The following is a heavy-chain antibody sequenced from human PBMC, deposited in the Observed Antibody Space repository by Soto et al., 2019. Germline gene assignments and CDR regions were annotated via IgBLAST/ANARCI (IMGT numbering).Heavy chain of an antibody. CDR3: ARHGHVHTPLRFLEWFDRPSYGMDV. CDR2: IYYGGTT. J-gene: IGHJ6*02. Sequence: SETLSLTCTVSGASISTTNYYWGWVRQPPGKGLDWIGNIYYGGTTYYNPSLKSRVTISVDTSKNQFSLKLSSVTAADTAVYYCARHGHVHTPLRFLEWFDRPSYGMDVWGQGTTVTVSS. D-gene: IGHD3-3*01. V-gene: IGHV4-39*01. CDR1: GASISTTNYY.